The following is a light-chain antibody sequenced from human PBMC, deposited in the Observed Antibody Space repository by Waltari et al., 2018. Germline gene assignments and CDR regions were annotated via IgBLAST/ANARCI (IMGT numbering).Light chain of an antibody. J-gene: IGLJ2*01. CDR1: SSNIGAGYD. Sequence: QSVLTQPPSLSGAPGQRVTISCTGSSSNIGAGYDVHWYQQLPGTAPKLLIYGNSNRPSGCPDRFSGSKSGTSASLAITGLQAEDEADYYCQSYDSSLSGFVFGGGTKLTVL. CDR2: GNS. V-gene: IGLV1-40*01. CDR3: QSYDSSLSGFV.